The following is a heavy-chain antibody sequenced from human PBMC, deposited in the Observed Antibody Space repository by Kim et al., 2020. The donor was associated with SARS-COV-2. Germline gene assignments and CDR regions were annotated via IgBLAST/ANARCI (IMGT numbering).Heavy chain of an antibody. D-gene: IGHD5-12*01. J-gene: IGHJ6*02. V-gene: IGHV3-23*01. CDR3: AKDKRRGYIIYYYYGMDV. Sequence: KSRLTSTRDNAKNTLYLKMNSLRAEDTAVYYCAKDKRRGYIIYYYYGMDVWGQGTTVTVSS.